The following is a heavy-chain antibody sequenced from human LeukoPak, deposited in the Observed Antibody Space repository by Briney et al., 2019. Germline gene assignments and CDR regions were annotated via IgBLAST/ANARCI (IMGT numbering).Heavy chain of an antibody. V-gene: IGHV3-7*03. D-gene: IGHD6-13*01. CDR3: TRDLAAAAT. Sequence: GGSLRLSCVGSGFVFSDYWMSWVRQAPGKGLEWVANVNQGGKKRNYVDSMKGQFIISRDDAKNSLYLQMDGLTPEDTAMYYCTRDLAAAATWGQGTLVTVSS. CDR2: VNQGGKKR. CDR1: GFVFSDYW. J-gene: IGHJ5*02.